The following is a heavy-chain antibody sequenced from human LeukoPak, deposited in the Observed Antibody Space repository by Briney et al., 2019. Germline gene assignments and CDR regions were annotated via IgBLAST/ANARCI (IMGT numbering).Heavy chain of an antibody. J-gene: IGHJ5*02. Sequence: GASVKVSCKASGYTFTSYDINWVRQATGQGLEWMGIINPSGGSTSYAQKFQGRVTMTRDTSTSTVYMELSSLRSEDTAVYYCARGSIAAAGTDWFDPWGQGTLVTVSS. CDR1: GYTFTSYD. D-gene: IGHD6-13*01. CDR3: ARGSIAAAGTDWFDP. V-gene: IGHV1-46*01. CDR2: INPSGGST.